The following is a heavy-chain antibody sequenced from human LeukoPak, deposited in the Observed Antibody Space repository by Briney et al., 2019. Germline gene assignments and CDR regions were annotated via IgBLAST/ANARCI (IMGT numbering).Heavy chain of an antibody. CDR1: GFTFSSYA. CDR2: IPYDGSNK. CDR3: ARDRYTMVRGVRSDAFDI. J-gene: IGHJ3*02. V-gene: IGHV3-30-3*01. Sequence: GGSLRLSCAASGFTFSSYAMHWVRQAPGKGLEWVAVIPYDGSNKYYADSVKGRFTISRDNSKNPLYLQMNSLRAEDTAVYYCARDRYTMVRGVRSDAFDIWGQGTMVTVSS. D-gene: IGHD3-10*01.